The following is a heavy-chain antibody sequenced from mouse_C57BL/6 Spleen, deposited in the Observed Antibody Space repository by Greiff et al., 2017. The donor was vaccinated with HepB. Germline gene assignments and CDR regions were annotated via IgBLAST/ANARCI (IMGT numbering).Heavy chain of an antibody. J-gene: IGHJ2*01. V-gene: IGHV1-22*01. CDR2: INPNNGGT. D-gene: IGHD1-1*01. CDR3: AREEVSTTVGDY. CDR1: GYTFTDYN. Sequence: EVHLVESGPELVKPGASVKMSCKASGYTFTDYNMHWVKQSPGKSLEWIGYINPNNGGTSYNQKFKGKATLTVNKSSSTAYMELRSLTSEDSAVYYCAREEVSTTVGDYWGQGTTLTVSS.